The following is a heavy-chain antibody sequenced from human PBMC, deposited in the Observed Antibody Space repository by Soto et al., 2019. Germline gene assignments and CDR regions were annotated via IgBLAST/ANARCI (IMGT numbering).Heavy chain of an antibody. J-gene: IGHJ4*02. Sequence: GGSLRLSCAASGFTFSSYAMSWVRQAPGKGLKWVSAISGSGGSTYYADTVKGRFTISRDNSKNTLYLQMNSLRAEDTAVYYCAKEDQDIVVVPAEHYFDYWGQGTLVTVSS. CDR2: ISGSGGST. D-gene: IGHD2-2*01. CDR1: GFTFSSYA. CDR3: AKEDQDIVVVPAEHYFDY. V-gene: IGHV3-23*01.